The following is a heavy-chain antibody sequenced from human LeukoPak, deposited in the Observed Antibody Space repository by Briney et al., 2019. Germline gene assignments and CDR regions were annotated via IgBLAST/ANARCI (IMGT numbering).Heavy chain of an antibody. Sequence: ASVKVSCKASGYTFTSYGISWVRQVPGQGLEWMGWISAYNGNTNYAQKLQGRVTMTTDTSTSTAYMELRSLRSDDTAVYYCARVRRVFCGGDCSFDYWGQGTLVTVSS. CDR3: ARVRRVFCGGDCSFDY. D-gene: IGHD2-21*02. CDR2: ISAYNGNT. V-gene: IGHV1-18*01. CDR1: GYTFTSYG. J-gene: IGHJ4*02.